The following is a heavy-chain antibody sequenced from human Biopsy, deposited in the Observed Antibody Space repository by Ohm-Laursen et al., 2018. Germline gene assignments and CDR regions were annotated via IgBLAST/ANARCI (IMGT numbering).Heavy chain of an antibody. J-gene: IGHJ2*01. Sequence: SETLSLTCCVSGASVKTSGYFWAWIRQRQGKGLEWIGYISYNERTHYNPSLTSRLAISFDTSNNRISLQLRSVSVADTAVYYCVREPKTGTAEAWYFDLWGRGSPVTVPS. V-gene: IGHV4-31*03. CDR1: GASVKTSGYF. CDR3: VREPKTGTAEAWYFDL. CDR2: ISYNERT. D-gene: IGHD3-9*01.